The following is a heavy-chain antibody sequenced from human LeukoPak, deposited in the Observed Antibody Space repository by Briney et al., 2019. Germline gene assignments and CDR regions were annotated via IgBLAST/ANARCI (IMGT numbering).Heavy chain of an antibody. V-gene: IGHV1-69*13. D-gene: IGHD1-26*01. CDR1: GGTFSSYA. J-gene: IGHJ4*02. CDR2: IIPIFGTA. CDR3: ARAGTGSYYAFDY. Sequence: ASVKVSCKASGGTFSSYAISWVRQAPGQGLEWMGGIIPIFGTANYAQKFQGRVTITADESTSTAYMELSSPRSEDTAVYYCARAGTGSYYAFDYWGQGTLVTVSS.